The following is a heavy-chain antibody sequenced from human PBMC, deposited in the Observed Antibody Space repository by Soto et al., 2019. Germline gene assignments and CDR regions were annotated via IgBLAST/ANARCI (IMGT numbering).Heavy chain of an antibody. V-gene: IGHV5-51*01. Sequence: GASLKISCTGSGYSFTSYWIVWVRQVPGKGLEWMGIIYPGDSDTRYSPSFQGQVTISADKSISTAFLQWNSLKASDTAIYYCATRTADYYYYGLDVWGQGTTVTVSS. D-gene: IGHD1-1*01. CDR1: GYSFTSYW. CDR2: IYPGDSDT. CDR3: ATRTADYYYYGLDV. J-gene: IGHJ6*02.